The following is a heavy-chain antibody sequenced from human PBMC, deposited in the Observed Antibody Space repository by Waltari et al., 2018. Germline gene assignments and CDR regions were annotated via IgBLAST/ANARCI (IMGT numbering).Heavy chain of an antibody. V-gene: IGHV4-38-2*01. CDR1: GYSIRSAYY. CDR3: ASGPYVGAFDI. Sequence: QVQLQESGPELVKPSDALSLTCAVSGYSIRSAYYWCWIRQPPGKGLEWIGSIYHSGSTYYNPSLKSRVTISVDTSKNQFSLKLSSVTAADTAVYYCASGPYVGAFDIWGQGTMVTVSS. D-gene: IGHD1-26*01. J-gene: IGHJ3*02. CDR2: IYHSGST.